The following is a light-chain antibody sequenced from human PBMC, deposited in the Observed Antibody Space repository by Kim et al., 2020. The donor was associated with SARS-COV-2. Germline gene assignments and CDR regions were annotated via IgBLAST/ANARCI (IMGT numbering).Light chain of an antibody. Sequence: NFMLTQPHSVSESPGKTVTISCTRSSGSIASNYVQWYQQRPGSSPTTVIYEDNQRPSGVPDRFPGSIDSSSNSASLTISGLKTEDEADYYCQSYDSSLWVFGGGTKLTVL. J-gene: IGLJ3*02. CDR3: QSYDSSLWV. CDR2: EDN. V-gene: IGLV6-57*01. CDR1: SGSIASNY.